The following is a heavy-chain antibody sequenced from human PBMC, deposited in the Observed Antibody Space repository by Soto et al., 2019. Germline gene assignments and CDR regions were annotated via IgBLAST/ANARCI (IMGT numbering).Heavy chain of an antibody. Sequence: PGGSLRLSCAASGFTFSSYSMNWVRQAPGKGLEWVSYISSTSNTIYYADSVRGRFTVSRDNAENSLYLQMNSLRDEDTAVYYCVRAKYNGDYIYYYYGLDVWGLGTTVTVSS. J-gene: IGHJ6*02. CDR3: VRAKYNGDYIYYYYGLDV. CDR1: GFTFSSYS. V-gene: IGHV3-48*02. D-gene: IGHD4-4*01. CDR2: ISSTSNTI.